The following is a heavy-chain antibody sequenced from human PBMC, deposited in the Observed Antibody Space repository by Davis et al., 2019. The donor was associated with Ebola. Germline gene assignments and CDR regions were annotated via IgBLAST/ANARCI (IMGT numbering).Heavy chain of an antibody. Sequence: GESLKISCAASGFTFSDYYMSWIRQAPGKGLEWVSYISSSSSYTNYADSVKGRFTISRDNSKNTLYLQMNSLRAEDTAVYYCAKGSGYGDYVLDYWGQGTPVTVSS. D-gene: IGHD4-17*01. CDR3: AKGSGYGDYVLDY. J-gene: IGHJ4*02. V-gene: IGHV3-11*06. CDR1: GFTFSDYY. CDR2: ISSSSSYT.